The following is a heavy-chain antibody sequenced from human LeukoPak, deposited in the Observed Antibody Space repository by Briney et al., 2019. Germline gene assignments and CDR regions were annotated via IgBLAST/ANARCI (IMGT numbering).Heavy chain of an antibody. J-gene: IGHJ4*02. Sequence: SGPTLAKPTQTLTLTCSFSGFSLSTNGVGVGWIRQRPEKALEWLALIFWDDDKRYSPSLKTRLTVAKDTSKNLVVLRMTNMAPVDTATYYCAHGGPRTGYSIDWGQGIKVTVSS. V-gene: IGHV2-5*02. CDR3: AHGGPRTGYSID. CDR1: GFSLSTNGVG. CDR2: IFWDDDK. D-gene: IGHD3-9*01.